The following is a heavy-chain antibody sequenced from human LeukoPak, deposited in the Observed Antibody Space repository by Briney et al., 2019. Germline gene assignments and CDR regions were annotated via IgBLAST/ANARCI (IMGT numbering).Heavy chain of an antibody. V-gene: IGHV3-66*01. D-gene: IGHD3-16*01. Sequence: GSLRLSCAASGFTFSSYSMNWVRQAPGRGLEWVSLIYSDGSTYYADSVTGRFTISRDNSKNTLYLQMNSLRAEDTAVYYCARDYYDYNKGFDIWGQGTMVTVSS. CDR1: GFTFSSYS. CDR2: IYSDGST. J-gene: IGHJ3*02. CDR3: ARDYYDYNKGFDI.